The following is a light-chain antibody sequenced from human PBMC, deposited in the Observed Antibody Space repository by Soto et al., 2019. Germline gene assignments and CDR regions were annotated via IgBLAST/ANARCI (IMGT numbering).Light chain of an antibody. CDR3: QQYHNWPA. CDR2: GAS. V-gene: IGKV3-20*01. Sequence: EVVMTQSPDTLSVSPGERATLSCRASQSVSSSYLAWYQQKPGQAPRLLIYGASNRATGIPDRFSGSGSGTDFTLTISRLEPEDFAVDYCQQYHNWPAFGQGTKVDIK. CDR1: QSVSSSY. J-gene: IGKJ1*01.